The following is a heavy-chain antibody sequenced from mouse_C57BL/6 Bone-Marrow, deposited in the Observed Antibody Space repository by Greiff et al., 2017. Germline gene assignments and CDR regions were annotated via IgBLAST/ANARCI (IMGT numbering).Heavy chain of an antibody. CDR2: IDPSDSYT. J-gene: IGHJ4*01. CDR1: GYTFTSYW. Sequence: QVQLQQPGAELVMPGASVKLSCKASGYTFTSYWMHWVKQRPGQGLEWIGEIDPSDSYTNYNQKFKGKSTLTVDKSSSTAYMQLSSLTSEDSAVYYCARYDYYGSSYKDYAIDYWGQGTSVTVSS. CDR3: ARYDYYGSSYKDYAIDY. D-gene: IGHD1-1*01. V-gene: IGHV1-69*01.